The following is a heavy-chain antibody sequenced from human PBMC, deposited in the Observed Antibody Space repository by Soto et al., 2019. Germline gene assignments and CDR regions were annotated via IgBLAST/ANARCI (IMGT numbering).Heavy chain of an antibody. V-gene: IGHV1-69*13. Sequence: SVKVSCKASGGTFSSYAISWVRQAPGQGLEWMGGIIPIFGTANYAQKFQGRVTITADESTSTAYMELSSLRSEDTAVYYCATNLGYCSGGSCYGVVDYYYGMDVWGQGTTVTVSS. CDR1: GGTFSSYA. J-gene: IGHJ6*02. CDR2: IIPIFGTA. D-gene: IGHD2-15*01. CDR3: ATNLGYCSGGSCYGVVDYYYGMDV.